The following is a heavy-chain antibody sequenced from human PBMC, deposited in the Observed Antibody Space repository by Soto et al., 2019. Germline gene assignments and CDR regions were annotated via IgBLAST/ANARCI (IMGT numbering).Heavy chain of an antibody. CDR2: IYPGDSDT. CDR1: GYTFTDYW. Sequence: GESLKISCKGSGYTFTDYWIGWVRQLPGKGLEWRGIIYPGDSDTRYSPSFQGHVTITVDKSTSTAYLQWNTLKASDTAMYYCSRNISHSRYYTLSMYVSVFGSTVT. CDR3: SRNISHSRYYTLSMYV. D-gene: IGHD2-2*02. V-gene: IGHV5-51*01. J-gene: IGHJ6*02.